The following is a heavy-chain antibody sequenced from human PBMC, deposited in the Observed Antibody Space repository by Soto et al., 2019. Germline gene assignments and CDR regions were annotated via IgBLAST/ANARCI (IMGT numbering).Heavy chain of an antibody. CDR3: ARGLYGAYGQDF. CDR2: IKGDEITT. J-gene: IGHJ4*02. V-gene: IGHV3-74*01. D-gene: IGHD4-17*01. CDR1: GFTFSSYW. Sequence: QPGGSLRLSCAASGFTFSSYWIHWVRQAPGKGLVWVSRIKGDEITTNYADSVKGRFTISRDNAKNTVFLQMHSLRAEDTALYYCARGLYGAYGQDFWGQGILVTVSS.